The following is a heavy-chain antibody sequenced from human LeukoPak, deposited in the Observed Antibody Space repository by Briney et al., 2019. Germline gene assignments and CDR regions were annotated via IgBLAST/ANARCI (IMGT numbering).Heavy chain of an antibody. CDR1: GXTFSTYG. CDR2: VSYDESSI. V-gene: IGHV3-30*18. D-gene: IGHD5-24*01. CDR3: AKQAPRWLQFDY. Sequence: SGGSLRLSCAASGXTFSTYGMHWVRQAPGKGLEWVAVVSYDESSIYYADSVKGRFTISRDNSKNTLYLQMNSLRAEDTAVYYCAKQAPRWLQFDYWGQGTLVTVSS. J-gene: IGHJ4*02.